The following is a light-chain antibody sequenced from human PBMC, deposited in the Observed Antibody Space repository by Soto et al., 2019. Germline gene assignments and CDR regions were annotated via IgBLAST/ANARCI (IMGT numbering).Light chain of an antibody. CDR2: GAS. Sequence: EIVLTQSPGTLSLSPGERATLSCRASQSVSNNYLAWYQQKPGQAPRLLIYGASNRATGIPDRFSGSGSRTDFTLTISSLPTDDCATYYCQQYISDPRNFGQGTKVDI. CDR3: QQYISDPRN. V-gene: IGKV3-20*01. J-gene: IGKJ1*01. CDR1: QSVSNNY.